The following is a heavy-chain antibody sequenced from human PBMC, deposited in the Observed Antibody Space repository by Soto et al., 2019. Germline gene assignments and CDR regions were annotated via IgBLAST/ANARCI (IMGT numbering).Heavy chain of an antibody. CDR3: ARFDWLRYGMDV. Sequence: QVQLQESGPGLVKPSETLSLTCTVSGGSISSYYWSWIRQPPGKGLEWIGYIYYSGSTNYNPSLKSRVTIPVDTSKNQFSLKLSSVTAADTAGYYCARFDWLRYGMDVLGQGTTVTVSS. V-gene: IGHV4-59*08. CDR1: GGSISSYY. CDR2: IYYSGST. D-gene: IGHD3-9*01. J-gene: IGHJ6*02.